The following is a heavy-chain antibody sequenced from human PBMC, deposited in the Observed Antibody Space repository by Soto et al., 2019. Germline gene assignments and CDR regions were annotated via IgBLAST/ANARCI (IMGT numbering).Heavy chain of an antibody. Sequence: GASLKVSCKASGYTFTGYYMHWERQAPGQGLEWMGWINPNSGGTNYAQKFQGRVTMTRDTSISTAYMELSRLRSDDTAVYYCARYFLGITIFGVVIHNWFDPWGQGTLVTVSS. D-gene: IGHD3-3*01. V-gene: IGHV1-2*02. CDR1: GYTFTGYY. CDR2: INPNSGGT. CDR3: ARYFLGITIFGVVIHNWFDP. J-gene: IGHJ5*02.